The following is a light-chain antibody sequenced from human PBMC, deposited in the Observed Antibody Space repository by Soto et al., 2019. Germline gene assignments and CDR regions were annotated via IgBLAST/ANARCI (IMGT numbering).Light chain of an antibody. CDR3: QQCNNWPWT. J-gene: IGKJ1*01. V-gene: IGKV3-11*01. Sequence: DIVLTQSPATLSLSPGEKATLSCRASQSVRSYLAWYQQKPGQAPRLVMYEASTRATGIPARFSGGGSGTDFTITTSSLSPEDSAVYYCQQCNNWPWTFGQGTKVEIK. CDR1: QSVRSY. CDR2: EAS.